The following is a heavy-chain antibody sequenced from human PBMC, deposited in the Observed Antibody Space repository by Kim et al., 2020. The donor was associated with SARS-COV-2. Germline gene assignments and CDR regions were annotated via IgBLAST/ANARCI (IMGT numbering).Heavy chain of an antibody. J-gene: IGHJ4*02. CDR1: GFTFSSYG. D-gene: IGHD3-22*01. CDR2: ISYDGSNK. CDR3: AKDGDYHYDSSGYCDY. Sequence: GGSLRLSCAASGFTFSSYGMHWVRQAPGKGLEWVAVISYDGSNKYYADSVKGRFTISRDNSKNTLYLQMNSLRAEDTAVYYCAKDGDYHYDSSGYCDYWGQGTLVTVSS. V-gene: IGHV3-30*18.